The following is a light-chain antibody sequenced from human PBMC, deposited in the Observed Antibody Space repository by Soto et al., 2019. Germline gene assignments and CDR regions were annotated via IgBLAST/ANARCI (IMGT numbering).Light chain of an antibody. CDR3: QSYDSSLSGYV. V-gene: IGLV1-40*01. J-gene: IGLJ1*01. CDR2: GNV. CDR1: SSNIGAGFD. Sequence: QSVLTQPPSVSGAPGQRVTISCTGSSSNIGAGFDVHWYQQLPGTAPKLLIYGNVDRPSGVPDRFSGSKSGTSASLAITGLQAGDEADYYCQSYDSSLSGYVFGTGTKVTVL.